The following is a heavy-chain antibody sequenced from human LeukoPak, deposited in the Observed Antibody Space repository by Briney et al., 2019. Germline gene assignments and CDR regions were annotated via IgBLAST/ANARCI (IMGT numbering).Heavy chain of an antibody. Sequence: PGGSLRLSCAASGFTFSSYAMSWVRQAPGKGLAWVSTISGGSGSTYCADSVKGRFTISRDNSKNTLYLQMNSLRDEDTAVYYCAKKGPTMIPGNYFDYWGQGTLVTVSS. CDR3: AKKGPTMIPGNYFDY. J-gene: IGHJ4*02. V-gene: IGHV3-23*01. D-gene: IGHD3-22*01. CDR1: GFTFSSYA. CDR2: ISGGSGST.